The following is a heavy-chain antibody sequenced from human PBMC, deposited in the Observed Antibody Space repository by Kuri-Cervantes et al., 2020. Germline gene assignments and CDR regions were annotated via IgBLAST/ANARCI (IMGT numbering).Heavy chain of an antibody. CDR2: INHSGST. Sequence: SETLSLTCAVYGGSFSGYYWSWIRQPPGKGLEWIGEINHSGSTNYNPSLKSRVTISVDTSKNHFSLKLSSVTATDTAVYYCARYFRSGSWHYMDVWGKGTTVTVSS. CDR3: ARYFRSGSWHYMDV. V-gene: IGHV4-34*01. J-gene: IGHJ6*03. D-gene: IGHD3-3*01. CDR1: GGSFSGYY.